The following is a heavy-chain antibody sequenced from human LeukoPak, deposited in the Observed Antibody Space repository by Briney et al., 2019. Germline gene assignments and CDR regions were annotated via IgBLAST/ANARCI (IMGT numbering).Heavy chain of an antibody. Sequence: PGGSLRLSCAASGFSFSSSWMHWVRQAPGKGLVWVSRMNSDGSIITYADSVKGRFTTTRDNAKSTLFLQMNSLKADDTGVYFCARDAHCSSWTWGHATLVIVSS. CDR1: GFSFSSSW. D-gene: IGHD6-13*01. V-gene: IGHV3-74*03. CDR3: ARDAHCSSWT. CDR2: MNSDGSII. J-gene: IGHJ4*01.